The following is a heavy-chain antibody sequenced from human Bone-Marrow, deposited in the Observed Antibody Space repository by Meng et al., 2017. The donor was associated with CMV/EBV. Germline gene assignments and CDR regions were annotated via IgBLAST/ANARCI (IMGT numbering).Heavy chain of an antibody. CDR2: IIPIFGTA. CDR1: GGTFSSYA. J-gene: IGHJ4*02. Sequence: SVKVSCKASGGTFSSYAISWVRQAPGQGLEWMGGIIPIFGTANYAQKFQGRVTMTRNTSISTAYMELSSLRSEDTAVYYCARALFRYCSSTSCYSDYWGQGTLVTVSS. D-gene: IGHD2-2*01. CDR3: ARALFRYCSSTSCYSDY. V-gene: IGHV1-69*05.